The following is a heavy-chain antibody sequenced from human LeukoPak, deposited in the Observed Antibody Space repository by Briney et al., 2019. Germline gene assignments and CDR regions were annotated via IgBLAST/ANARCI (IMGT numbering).Heavy chain of an antibody. CDR2: IKQDGSEK. CDR3: AREDDYGDYDY. CDR1: GFTFSGHW. V-gene: IGHV3-7*01. D-gene: IGHD4-17*01. J-gene: IGHJ4*02. Sequence: GGSLRLSCAASGFTFSGHWMSWVRQAPGKGLEWVANIKQDGSEKSYADSVKGRFTISRDNAKNSLYLQVNSLRADDTAVYYCAREDDYGDYDYWGQGTLVTVYS.